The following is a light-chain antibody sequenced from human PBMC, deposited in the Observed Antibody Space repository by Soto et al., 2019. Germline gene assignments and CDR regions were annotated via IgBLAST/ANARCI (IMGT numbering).Light chain of an antibody. CDR3: SSYAGAHIV. J-gene: IGLJ1*01. Sequence: QSVLTQPPSASGSPGQSVTISCTGTSSDVGGYNYVSWYQQHPGKAPKLMIYDVSQRPSGVPDHFSGSKSGNTASLTVSGLQAEDEADYYCSSYAGAHIVFGTGTKVTVL. V-gene: IGLV2-8*01. CDR1: SSDVGGYNY. CDR2: DVS.